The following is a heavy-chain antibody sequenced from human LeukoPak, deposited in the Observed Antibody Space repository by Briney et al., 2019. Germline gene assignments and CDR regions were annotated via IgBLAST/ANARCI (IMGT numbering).Heavy chain of an antibody. V-gene: IGHV1-69*01. CDR3: ARDYSSGYSRAHDAFDI. Sequence: SVKVSCKASRGTFSSYAISWVRQAPGQGLEWMGGIIPIFGTANYAQKFQGRVTITADESTSTAYMELSSLRSEDTAVYYCARDYSSGYSRAHDAFDIWGQGTMVTVSS. CDR2: IIPIFGTA. D-gene: IGHD3-22*01. J-gene: IGHJ3*02. CDR1: RGTFSSYA.